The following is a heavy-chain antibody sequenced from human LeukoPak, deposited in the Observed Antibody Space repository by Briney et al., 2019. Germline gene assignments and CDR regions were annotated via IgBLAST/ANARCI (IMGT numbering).Heavy chain of an antibody. D-gene: IGHD3-10*01. Sequence: GGSLRLSCAASGFTVSSNYMSWVRQAPEKGLEWVSVIYSVGTTYYADSVKGRFTISRDNSKNTLYLQMNSLRAEDTAVYYCARPPGRTGAFDIWGQGTMVTVSS. CDR2: IYSVGTT. J-gene: IGHJ3*02. V-gene: IGHV3-53*01. CDR3: ARPPGRTGAFDI. CDR1: GFTVSSNY.